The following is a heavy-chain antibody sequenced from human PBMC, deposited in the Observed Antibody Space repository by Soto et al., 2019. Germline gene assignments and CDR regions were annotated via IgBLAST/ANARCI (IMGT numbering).Heavy chain of an antibody. CDR3: ASSSGWRDAFDI. J-gene: IGHJ3*02. D-gene: IGHD6-19*01. CDR1: GGTFSSYA. Sequence: SVKVSCKASGGTFSSYAISWVRQAPGQGLEWMGGVIPIFGTANYAQKFQGRVTITADESTSTAYMELSSLRSEDTAVYYCASSSGWRDAFDIWGQGTMVTVSS. CDR2: VIPIFGTA. V-gene: IGHV1-69*13.